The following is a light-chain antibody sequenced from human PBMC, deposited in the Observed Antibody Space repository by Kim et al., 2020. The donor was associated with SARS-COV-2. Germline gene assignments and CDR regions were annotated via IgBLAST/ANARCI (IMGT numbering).Light chain of an antibody. CDR2: EVN. J-gene: IGLJ1*01. V-gene: IGLV2-23*02. CDR3: CSYAGSSTYV. Sequence: QSALTQPASVSGSPGQSITISCTGTSSDVGSANLVSWYQQHPGKAPKVMIYEVNKRLSGVSDRFSGSKSGNTASLTISGLQAEDEADYYCCSYAGSSTYVSGTGTKFTV. CDR1: SSDVGSANL.